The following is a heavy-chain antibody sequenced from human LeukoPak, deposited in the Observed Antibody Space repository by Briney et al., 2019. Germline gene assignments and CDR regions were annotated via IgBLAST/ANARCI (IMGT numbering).Heavy chain of an antibody. CDR3: AKDLTAAGKGPADY. CDR1: GFTFDDYA. J-gene: IGHJ4*02. D-gene: IGHD6-13*01. V-gene: IGHV3-9*01. Sequence: GRSLRLSCAASGFTFDDYAMHWVRQAPGKGLVWVSGISWNSGSIGYADSVKGRFTISRDNAKNSLYLQMNSLRAEDTALYYCAKDLTAAGKGPADYWGQGTLVTVSS. CDR2: ISWNSGSI.